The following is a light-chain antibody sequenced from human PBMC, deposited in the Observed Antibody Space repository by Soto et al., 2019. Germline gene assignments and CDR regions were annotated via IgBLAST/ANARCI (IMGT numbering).Light chain of an antibody. CDR3: QQYNNWPPYT. Sequence: EIVMTQSPATLSVSPGERATLYCKASQRISSNLAWYQQKPGQPPRLLIYGASTRATGISARFSGSGSGTEFTLTISGLQSEDFALYYCQQYNNWPPYTFGQGTKVEIK. J-gene: IGKJ2*01. V-gene: IGKV3-15*01. CDR2: GAS. CDR1: QRISSN.